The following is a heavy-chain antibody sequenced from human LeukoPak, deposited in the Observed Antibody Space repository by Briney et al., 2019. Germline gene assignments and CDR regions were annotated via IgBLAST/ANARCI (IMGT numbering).Heavy chain of an antibody. Sequence: SXXLSLTCTVSGGSISSYYWSWIRQPPGKGLEWIGYIYYSGSTNYNPSLKRRVNISVDTYKNQFSLKLSSVTAADTAVYYCARGAAGGYCSSTSCYNWFDPWGQGTLVTVSS. CDR2: IYYSGST. J-gene: IGHJ5*02. CDR1: GGSISSYY. CDR3: ARGAAGGYCSSTSCYNWFDP. V-gene: IGHV4-59*01. D-gene: IGHD2-2*01.